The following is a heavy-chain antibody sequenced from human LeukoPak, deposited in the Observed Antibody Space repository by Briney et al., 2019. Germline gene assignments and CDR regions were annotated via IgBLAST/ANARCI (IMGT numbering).Heavy chain of an antibody. CDR3: ARDGDAYCSGDCYIDP. D-gene: IGHD2-21*02. V-gene: IGHV1-46*01. Sequence: ASVKVSCKASGYTFTNYFVHLVRQAPGQGLEWMGIINPSGGSTRYTQKFQGRVTMTRDTSTSTVYMELSSLRSEDPAVYYCARDGDAYCSGDCYIDPWGQGTLVTVSS. CDR1: GYTFTNYF. CDR2: INPSGGST. J-gene: IGHJ5*02.